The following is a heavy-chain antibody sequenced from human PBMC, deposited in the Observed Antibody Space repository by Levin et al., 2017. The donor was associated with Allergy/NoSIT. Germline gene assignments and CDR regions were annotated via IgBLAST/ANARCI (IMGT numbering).Heavy chain of an antibody. D-gene: IGHD3-10*01. CDR2: IYWDDDK. J-gene: IGHJ3*02. V-gene: IGHV2-5*02. CDR3: AHKTTMVRGLAFDI. Sequence: SGPTLVKPTQTLTLTCTFSGFSLSTSGVGVGWIRQPPGKALEWLALIYWDDDKRYSPSLKSRLTITKDTSKNQVVLTMTNMDPVDTATYYCAHKTTMVRGLAFDIWGQGTMVTVSS. CDR1: GFSLSTSGVG.